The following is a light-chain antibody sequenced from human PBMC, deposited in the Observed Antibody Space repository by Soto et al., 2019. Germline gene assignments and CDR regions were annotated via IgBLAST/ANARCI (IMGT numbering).Light chain of an antibody. V-gene: IGKV3-20*01. J-gene: IGKJ1*01. Sequence: EIVLTQSPGTLSLSPGERATLSCRASQSVSSSYLAWYQQKPGQAPRLLIYGASSSATGIPDRFSGSGSGTDFTLTISRLEPEYFAVYYCQQYGSSSWTFGQGTKVEIK. CDR1: QSVSSSY. CDR3: QQYGSSSWT. CDR2: GAS.